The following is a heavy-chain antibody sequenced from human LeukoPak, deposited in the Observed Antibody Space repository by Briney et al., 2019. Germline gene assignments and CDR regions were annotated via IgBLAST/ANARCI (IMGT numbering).Heavy chain of an antibody. J-gene: IGHJ4*02. CDR3: ARDRGYSCGY. V-gene: IGHV3-7*01. CDR1: GFTFSNYW. Sequence: PGGSLRLSCAASGFTFSNYWMSWVRQAPGKGLEWVANIKPDGTDKYYVDSVKGRFTISRDNAKNSLYLQVNSLRAEDTAVYYCARDRGYSCGYWGQGTLVTVSS. D-gene: IGHD5-18*01. CDR2: IKPDGTDK.